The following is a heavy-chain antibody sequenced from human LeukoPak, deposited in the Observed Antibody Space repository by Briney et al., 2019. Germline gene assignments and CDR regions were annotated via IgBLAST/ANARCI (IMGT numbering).Heavy chain of an antibody. J-gene: IGHJ4*02. V-gene: IGHV5-51*01. CDR1: GYTFINYW. D-gene: IGHD5-12*01. CDR2: IYPGDSDT. CDR3: AAGGYGTFDS. Sequence: GESLKISCQVSGYTFINYWIGWVRQMPGKGLEWMGIIYPGDSDTRYSPSFHGQVIISADKSISTAYLQWHSLKATDTAMYYCAAGGYGTFDSWGQGTLVTVSS.